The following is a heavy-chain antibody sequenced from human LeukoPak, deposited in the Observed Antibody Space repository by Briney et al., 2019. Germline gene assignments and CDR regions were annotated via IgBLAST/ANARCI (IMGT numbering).Heavy chain of an antibody. D-gene: IGHD6-13*01. CDR2: INPYSGDT. V-gene: IGHV1-2*02. CDR3: ARDQGVAAAGSEYYYSGMNV. CDR1: GYTFTGFY. Sequence: ASVKVSCEASGYTFTGFYMHWVRQAPGHGLEWMGWINPYSGDTNYAQKFQGRVTMARDTPISTAYMELSRLRSDDTAVYYCARDQGVAAAGSEYYYSGMNVWGQGTTVTVSS. J-gene: IGHJ6*02.